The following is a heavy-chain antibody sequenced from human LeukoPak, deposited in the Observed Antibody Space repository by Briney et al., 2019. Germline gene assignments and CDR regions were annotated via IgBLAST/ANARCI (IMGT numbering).Heavy chain of an antibody. CDR2: IIPIFGTA. CDR3: ARGRSSSSWFRAFDI. CDR1: GGTFSSYA. J-gene: IGHJ3*02. D-gene: IGHD6-13*01. V-gene: IGHV1-69*05. Sequence: SVKVSCKASGGTFSSYAISWVRQAPGQGLEWMGGIIPIFGTANYAQKFQGRVTITTDESTSTAYMELSSLRSEDTAVYYCARGRSSSSWFRAFDIWGQGTMVTVSS.